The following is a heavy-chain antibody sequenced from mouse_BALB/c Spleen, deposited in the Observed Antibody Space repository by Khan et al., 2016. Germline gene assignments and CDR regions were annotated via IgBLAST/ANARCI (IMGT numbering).Heavy chain of an antibody. CDR1: DYSFTDYN. D-gene: IGHD2-4*01. CDR2: IDPYNGGS. J-gene: IGHJ3*01. V-gene: IGHV1S135*01. Sequence: LQQSGPELVKPGASVKVSCKASDYSFTDYNMYWVKQSHGKSLEWIGYIDPYNGGSNYNQKFKGKATLTVDKSSSTAFLHLNSLTSEDTAVYYCARSPYDYDVGFAYWGQGTLVTVSA. CDR3: ARSPYDYDVGFAY.